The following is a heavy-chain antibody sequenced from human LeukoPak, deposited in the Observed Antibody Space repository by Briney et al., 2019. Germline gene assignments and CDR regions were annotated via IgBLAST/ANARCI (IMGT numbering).Heavy chain of an antibody. CDR2: IYHSGST. V-gene: IGHV4-59*08. J-gene: IGHJ5*02. Sequence: SETLSLTCTVSGGSISSYYWSWIRQPPGKGLEWIGSIYHSGSTYYNPSLKSRVTISVDTSKNQFSLKLSSVTAADTAVYYCARHVGFGESVDWFDPWGQGTLVTVSS. D-gene: IGHD3-10*01. CDR1: GGSISSYY. CDR3: ARHVGFGESVDWFDP.